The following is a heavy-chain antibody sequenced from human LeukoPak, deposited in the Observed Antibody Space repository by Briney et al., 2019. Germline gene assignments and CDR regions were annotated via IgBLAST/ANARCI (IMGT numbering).Heavy chain of an antibody. Sequence: GGSLRLSCATSGFTFSSNWMSWVRHAPGRGLEWVANIKPDGSAEYYAASVKGRFTVSRDNAKNSLYLQMNSLRVEDTAVYYCARANNSSWHNWGQGTLVTVSS. V-gene: IGHV3-7*01. CDR3: ARANNSSWHN. CDR1: GFTFSSNW. CDR2: IKPDGSAE. J-gene: IGHJ4*02. D-gene: IGHD6-13*01.